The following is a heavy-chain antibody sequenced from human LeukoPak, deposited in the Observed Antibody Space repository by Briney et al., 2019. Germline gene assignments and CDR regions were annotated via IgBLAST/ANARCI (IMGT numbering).Heavy chain of an antibody. CDR2: IKPDGSET. CDR3: ARDGGELWPLDE. D-gene: IGHD3-10*01. CDR1: GFTFSSYW. J-gene: IGHJ4*02. Sequence: SGGSLRLSCAASGFTFSSYWMTWVRQSPGKGLDWVANIKPDGSETNYLDSVKGRFTISRDNARDSLFLEMNNLRVDDTAVYYCARDGGELWPLDEWGQGILVTVSS. V-gene: IGHV3-7*01.